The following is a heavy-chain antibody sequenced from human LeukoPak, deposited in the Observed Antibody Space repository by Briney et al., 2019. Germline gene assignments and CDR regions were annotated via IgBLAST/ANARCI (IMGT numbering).Heavy chain of an antibody. V-gene: IGHV3-21*01. D-gene: IGHD2-8*01. CDR2: ISRNGDYN. CDR3: ARDDQYEYWFDP. J-gene: IGHJ5*02. CDR1: GFIFSNYV. Sequence: GGSLRLSCAASGFIFSNYVMNWVRQAPGKGLEWVSSISRNGDYNYYADSVKGRFTISRDNAKNSLYLQMNSLRAEDTAIYYCARDDQYEYWFDPWGQGTLVTVSS.